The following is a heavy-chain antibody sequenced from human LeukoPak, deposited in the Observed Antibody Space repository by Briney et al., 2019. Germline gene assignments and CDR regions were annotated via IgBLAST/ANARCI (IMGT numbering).Heavy chain of an antibody. CDR1: GGSFSGYY. J-gene: IGHJ4*02. V-gene: IGHV4-34*01. D-gene: IGHD6-19*01. CDR2: INHSGST. CDR3: ARAVAVAGPLDY. Sequence: SETLSLTCAVYGGSFSGYYWSWIRQPLGKGLEWIGEINHSGSTNYNPSLKSRVTISVDTSKNQFSLKLSSVTAADTAVYYCARAVAVAGPLDYWGQGTLVTVSS.